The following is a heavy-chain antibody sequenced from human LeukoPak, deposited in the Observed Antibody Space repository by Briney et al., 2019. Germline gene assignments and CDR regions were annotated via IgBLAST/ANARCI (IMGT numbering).Heavy chain of an antibody. Sequence: SETLSLTCTVSGGSISTYYWSWIRQPPGKALEWIGYIYYSGSTNYNPSVKSRVTMSVDTSKKQFSLNLSSLTAADTAVYYCARGGTAVVTPYAFDIWGQGTMVTVSS. J-gene: IGHJ3*02. D-gene: IGHD4-23*01. V-gene: IGHV4-59*01. CDR3: ARGGTAVVTPYAFDI. CDR2: IYYSGST. CDR1: GGSISTYY.